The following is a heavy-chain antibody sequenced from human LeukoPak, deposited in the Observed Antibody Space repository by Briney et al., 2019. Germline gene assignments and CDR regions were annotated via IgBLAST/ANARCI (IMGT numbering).Heavy chain of an antibody. D-gene: IGHD3-22*01. CDR2: ISGSGGST. V-gene: IGHV3-23*01. Sequence: GGSLRLSCAASGFTFSSYAMSWVRQAPGKGLEWVSAISGSGGSTYYADSVKGRFTISRDNSKNTLYLQMNSLRAEDTAVYYCAKVFLYYYDSSGYFGYWGQGTLVTVSS. J-gene: IGHJ4*02. CDR1: GFTFSSYA. CDR3: AKVFLYYYDSSGYFGY.